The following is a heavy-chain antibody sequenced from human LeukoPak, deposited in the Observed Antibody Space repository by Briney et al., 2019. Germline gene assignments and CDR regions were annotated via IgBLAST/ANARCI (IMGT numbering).Heavy chain of an antibody. Sequence: GGSLRLSCAASGFTFSNAWMSWVRQAPGKGREWVGRIKSKTDGGTTDYVAPVKGRFTISRDDSKNTLYLQMNSLKTEDTAVYYCTTSPYCGGDCYSWGQGTLVTVSS. CDR3: TTSPYCGGDCYS. CDR1: GFTFSNAW. V-gene: IGHV3-15*01. D-gene: IGHD2-21*02. J-gene: IGHJ4*02. CDR2: IKSKTDGGTT.